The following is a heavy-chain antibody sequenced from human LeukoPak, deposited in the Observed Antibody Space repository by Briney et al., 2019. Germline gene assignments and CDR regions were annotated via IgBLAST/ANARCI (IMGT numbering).Heavy chain of an antibody. Sequence: TGGSLRLSCAGSGFTFSSSAMSWVRQAPGKGLEWVSAISAGGETTYYADSLKGRFTISRDNSKRILYLQMNSLRADDTALYYCAKSAWFGDAPGGDFWGQGILVTVSS. CDR3: AKSAWFGDAPGGDF. CDR1: GFTFSSSA. J-gene: IGHJ4*02. CDR2: ISAGGETT. D-gene: IGHD3-10*01. V-gene: IGHV3-23*01.